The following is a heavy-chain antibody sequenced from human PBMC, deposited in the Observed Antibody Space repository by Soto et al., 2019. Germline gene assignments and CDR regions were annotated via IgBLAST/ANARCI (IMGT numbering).Heavy chain of an antibody. CDR2: IYHSGST. CDR3: ARIPSP. V-gene: IGHV4-30-2*01. J-gene: IGHJ5*02. Sequence: SETLSLTCAVAGGSISSGGYSWSWIRQPPGKGLEWIGYIYHSGSTYYNSSLKSRVTISVDRSKNQFSLKLSSVTAADTAVYYCARIPSPWGQGTLVTVSS. D-gene: IGHD2-21*01. CDR1: GGSISSGGYS.